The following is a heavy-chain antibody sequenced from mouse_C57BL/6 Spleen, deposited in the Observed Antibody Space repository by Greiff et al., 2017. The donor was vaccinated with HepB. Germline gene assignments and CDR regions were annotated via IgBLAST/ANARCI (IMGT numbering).Heavy chain of an antibody. CDR2: INPYNGGT. V-gene: IGHV1-19*01. CDR1: GYTFTDYY. CDR3: SRGLLRSRDYFDY. Sequence: VQLQQSGPVLVKPGASVKMSCKASGYTFTDYYMNWVKQSHGKSLEWIGVINPYNGGTSYNQKFKGKATLTVDKSSSTAYMELNSLTSEDSAVYYWSRGLLRSRDYFDYWGQGTTLTVSS. J-gene: IGHJ2*01. D-gene: IGHD1-1*01.